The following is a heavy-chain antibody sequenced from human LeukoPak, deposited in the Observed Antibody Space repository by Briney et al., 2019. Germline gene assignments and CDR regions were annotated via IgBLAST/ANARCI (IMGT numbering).Heavy chain of an antibody. CDR3: ARDPRGTYDY. CDR2: INPSSGNT. D-gene: IGHD5-12*01. J-gene: IGHJ4*02. CDR1: GYTFTAAYN. V-gene: IGHV1-2*02. Sequence: ASVKVSCKASGYTFTAAYNIHWLRQAPGQGPEFVGWINPSSGNTRYAKKFQGRVTVTRDTVISTAYMELSSLTSDDTAVYYCARDPRGTYDYWGQGTLVTVSS.